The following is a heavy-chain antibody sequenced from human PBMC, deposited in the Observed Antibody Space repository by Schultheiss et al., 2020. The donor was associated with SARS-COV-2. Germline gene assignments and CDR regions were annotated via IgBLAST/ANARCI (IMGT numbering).Heavy chain of an antibody. J-gene: IGHJ4*02. CDR1: GGSISSGGYY. Sequence: SETLSLTCTVSGGSISSGGYYWSWIRQHPGKGLEWIGYIYYSGSTNYNPSLKSRVTISVDTSKNQFSLKLSSVTAADTAVYYCARDVGGNYGDYVHWGQGTLVTVSS. CDR3: ARDVGGNYGDYVH. D-gene: IGHD4-17*01. CDR2: IYYSGST. V-gene: IGHV4-61*08.